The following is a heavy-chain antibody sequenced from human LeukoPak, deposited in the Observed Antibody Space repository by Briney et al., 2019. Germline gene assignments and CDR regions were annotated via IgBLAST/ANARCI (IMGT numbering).Heavy chain of an antibody. D-gene: IGHD4-23*01. CDR1: GFTFSSYA. CDR3: ARAEMDYGGNSDAFDI. CDR2: IRYDGSNK. Sequence: GGSLRLSCPASGFTFSSYAMHWVRQAPGKGLEWVAFIRYDGSNKYYSDSVKGRFTISRDNSKNTLYLQMNSLRAEDTAVYYCARAEMDYGGNSDAFDIWGQGTMVTVSS. J-gene: IGHJ3*02. V-gene: IGHV3-30*02.